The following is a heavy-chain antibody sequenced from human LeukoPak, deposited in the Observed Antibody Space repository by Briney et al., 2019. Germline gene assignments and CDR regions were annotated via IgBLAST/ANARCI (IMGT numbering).Heavy chain of an antibody. V-gene: IGHV1-69*04. J-gene: IGHJ5*02. CDR1: GGTFSSYA. CDR2: IIPIFGIA. CDR3: ARGGRSTSTSSLNWFDP. Sequence: SVKVSCKASGGTFSSYAISWVRQAPGQGLEWMGRIIPIFGIANYARKFQGRVTITADKSTSTAYMELSSLRSEDTAVYYCARGGRSTSTSSLNWFDPWGQGTLVTVSS. D-gene: IGHD2-2*01.